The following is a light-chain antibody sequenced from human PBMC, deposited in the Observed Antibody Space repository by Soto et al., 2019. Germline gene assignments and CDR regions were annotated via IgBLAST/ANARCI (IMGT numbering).Light chain of an antibody. CDR1: SSDVGGYNY. J-gene: IGLJ2*01. CDR3: SSYTSSSTLV. CDR2: DVS. Sequence: QSVLTQPASESGSPGQSITICCTGTSSDVGGYNYVSWYQQHPGKAPKLIIYDVSNRPSGVSNRFSGSKSGNTASLTISGLQAEDEADYYCSSYTSSSTLVFGGGTKLTVL. V-gene: IGLV2-14*03.